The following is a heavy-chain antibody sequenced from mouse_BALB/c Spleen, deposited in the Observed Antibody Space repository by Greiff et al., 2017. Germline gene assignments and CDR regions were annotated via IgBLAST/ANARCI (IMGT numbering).Heavy chain of an antibody. D-gene: IGHD1-2*01. CDR1: GFAFSSYD. CDR3: AREGGYGRWFAY. V-gene: IGHV5-12-1*01. CDR2: ISSGGGST. Sequence: EVQLVESGGGLVKPGGSLKLSCAASGFAFSSYDMSWVRQSPEKRLEWVAYISSGGGSTYYPDTVKGRFTITRDNAKNTLYLQMSSLKSEDTAMYYCAREGGYGRWFAYWGQGTLVTVSA. J-gene: IGHJ3*01.